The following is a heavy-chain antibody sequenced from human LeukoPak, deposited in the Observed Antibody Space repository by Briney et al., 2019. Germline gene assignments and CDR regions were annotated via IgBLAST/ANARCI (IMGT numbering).Heavy chain of an antibody. Sequence: GGSLRLSCEVSGFTFRSYSMNWVRQAPGKGLEWVSYISSSGSTIYYADSVKGRFTISRDNAKNSLYLQMNSLRAEDTAVYYCARGARYGDLGRDWGQGTLVTVSS. CDR3: ARGARYGDLGRD. CDR1: GFTFRSYS. J-gene: IGHJ4*02. D-gene: IGHD4-17*01. CDR2: ISSSGSTI. V-gene: IGHV3-48*04.